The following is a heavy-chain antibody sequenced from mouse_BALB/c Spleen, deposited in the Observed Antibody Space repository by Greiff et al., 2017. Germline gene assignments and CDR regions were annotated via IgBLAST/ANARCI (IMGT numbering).Heavy chain of an antibody. Sequence: VQLQQSGAELVRPGASVKLSCTASGFNFKDYYMHWVKQRPEQGLEWIGWIDPEDGDTEYAPKFQGKATMTADTSSNTAYLQLSSLTSEDTAVYYCNAVDSSGYVRGQGTTLTVSS. V-gene: IGHV14-4*02. J-gene: IGHJ2*01. CDR2: IDPEDGDT. CDR1: GFNFKDYY. CDR3: NAVDSSGYV. D-gene: IGHD3-2*01.